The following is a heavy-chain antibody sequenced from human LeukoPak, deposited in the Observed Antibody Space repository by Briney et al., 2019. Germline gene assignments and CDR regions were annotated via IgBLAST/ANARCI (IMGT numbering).Heavy chain of an antibody. Sequence: VQPGRSLRLSCAASGFTFSSYAMHWVRQAPGKGLEWVAFISYDGTNEYYADSVRGRFTISRDNSKNTLYLQMNSRRAEDTAVYYCARDLRGGGGSSSSPAWGQGTLVTVSS. CDR2: ISYDGTNE. D-gene: IGHD6-6*01. V-gene: IGHV3-30*01. CDR3: ARDLRGGGGSSSSPA. J-gene: IGHJ5*02. CDR1: GFTFSSYA.